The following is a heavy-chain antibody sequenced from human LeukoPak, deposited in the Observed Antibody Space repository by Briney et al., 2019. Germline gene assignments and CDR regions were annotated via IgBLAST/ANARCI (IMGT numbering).Heavy chain of an antibody. CDR2: IYYSGST. D-gene: IGHD5-12*01. V-gene: IGHV4-59*01. CDR3: ARVYGSGYDFRGAFDI. Sequence: PSETLSLTCTVSGGSISTYYWSWIRQLPGKGLEWIGYIYYSGSTNYNPSLKSRVTISVDTSKNQFSLKLSSVTAADTAVYYCARVYGSGYDFRGAFDIWGQGTMVTVSS. CDR1: GGSISTYY. J-gene: IGHJ3*02.